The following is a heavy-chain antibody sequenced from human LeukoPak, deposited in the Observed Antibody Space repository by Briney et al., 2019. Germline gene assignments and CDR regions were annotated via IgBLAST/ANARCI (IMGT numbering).Heavy chain of an antibody. D-gene: IGHD1-1*01. CDR1: GFTFSSYN. CDR2: ISITSTYI. Sequence: PGGSLRLSCAASGFTFSSYNMNWVRQAPGKGLEWVSSISITSTYIYYADSVKGRFTISRDNAKNSLYLQMNSLRAKDTAVYYCARDLDRDAFDIWGQGTMVTVSS. J-gene: IGHJ3*02. V-gene: IGHV3-21*01. CDR3: ARDLDRDAFDI.